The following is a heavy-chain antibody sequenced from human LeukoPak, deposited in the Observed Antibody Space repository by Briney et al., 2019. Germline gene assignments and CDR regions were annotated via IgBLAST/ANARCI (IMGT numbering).Heavy chain of an antibody. CDR3: ARVGSWDIAYVDY. CDR2: IKQDGSEK. J-gene: IGHJ4*02. D-gene: IGHD5-12*01. Sequence: GGSLRLFCAASGFTFSSYWMSWVRQAPGKGLEWVANIKQDGSEKYYVDSVKGRFTISRDNAKNSLYLQMNSLRAEDTAVYYCARVGSWDIAYVDYWGQGTLVTVSS. V-gene: IGHV3-7*01. CDR1: GFTFSSYW.